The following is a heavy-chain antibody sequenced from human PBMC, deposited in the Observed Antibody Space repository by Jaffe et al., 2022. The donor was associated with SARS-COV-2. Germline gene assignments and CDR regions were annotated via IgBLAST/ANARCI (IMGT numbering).Heavy chain of an antibody. Sequence: EVQLVESGGGLVQPGRSLRLSCAASGFTFDDYAMHWVRQAPGKGLEWVSGISWNSGSIGYADSVKGRFTISRDNAKNSLYLQMNSLRAEDTALYYCARGGPVAGTLAPHDYWGQGTLVTVSS. D-gene: IGHD6-19*01. V-gene: IGHV3-9*01. CDR1: GFTFDDYA. CDR3: ARGGPVAGTLAPHDY. CDR2: ISWNSGSI. J-gene: IGHJ4*02.